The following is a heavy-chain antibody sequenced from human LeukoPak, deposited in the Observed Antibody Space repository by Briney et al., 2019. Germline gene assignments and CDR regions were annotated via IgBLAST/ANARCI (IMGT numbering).Heavy chain of an antibody. CDR2: INHSGST. Sequence: SETLSLTCAVYGGSFIGFHWSWIRQPPGKGLEWIGEINHSGSTNYNPSLKSRVTISVDTSKNQFSLKLSSVTAADTAVYYCARGRRKMYSSSWYNYWGQGTLVTVSS. D-gene: IGHD6-13*01. J-gene: IGHJ4*02. CDR3: ARGRRKMYSSSWYNY. CDR1: GGSFIGFH. V-gene: IGHV4-34*01.